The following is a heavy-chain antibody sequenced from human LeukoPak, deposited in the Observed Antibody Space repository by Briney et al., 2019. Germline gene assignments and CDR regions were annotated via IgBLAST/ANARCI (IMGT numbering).Heavy chain of an antibody. V-gene: IGHV3-33*01. CDR2: IWYDGSNK. J-gene: IGHJ6*02. D-gene: IGHD2-2*01. CDR3: ARAGVVPAANGYYYYYGMDV. Sequence: PGGSLRLSCAASGFTFSSYGMHWVRQAPGKGLEWVAVIWYDGSNKYYADSVKGRFTISRDNSKNTLYLQMNSLRAEDTAVYYCARAGVVPAANGYYYYYGMDVWGQGTTVTVSS. CDR1: GFTFSSYG.